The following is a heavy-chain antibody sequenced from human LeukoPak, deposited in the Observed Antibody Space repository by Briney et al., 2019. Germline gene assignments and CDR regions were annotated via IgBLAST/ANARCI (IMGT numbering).Heavy chain of an antibody. V-gene: IGHV4-34*01. D-gene: IGHD2-2*01. CDR3: ARGGGYCSSTSCYERNWFDP. CDR2: INHSGST. CDR1: GGSFSGCY. J-gene: IGHJ5*02. Sequence: SETLSLTCAVYGGSFSGCYWSWLRQPPGKGLEWIGEINHSGSTNYNPSLKSRVTISVDTSKNQFSLKLSSVTAADTAVYYCARGGGYCSSTSCYERNWFDPWGQGTLVTVSS.